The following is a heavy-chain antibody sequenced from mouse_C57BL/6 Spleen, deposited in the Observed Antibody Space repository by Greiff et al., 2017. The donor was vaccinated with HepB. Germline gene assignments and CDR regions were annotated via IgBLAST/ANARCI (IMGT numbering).Heavy chain of an antibody. Sequence: VQLKQSGPGLVAPSQSLSITCTVSGFSLTSYGVHWVRQPPGKGLEWLVVIWSDGSTTYNSALKSRLSISKDNSKSQVFLKMNSLQTDDTAMYYCARHGNYEGWFAYWGQGTLVTVSA. CDR1: GFSLTSYG. D-gene: IGHD2-1*01. CDR3: ARHGNYEGWFAY. CDR2: IWSDGST. J-gene: IGHJ3*01. V-gene: IGHV2-6-1*01.